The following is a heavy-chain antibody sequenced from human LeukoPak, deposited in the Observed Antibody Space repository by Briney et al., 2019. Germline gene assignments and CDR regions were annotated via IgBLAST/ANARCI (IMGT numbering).Heavy chain of an antibody. CDR3: AKDTQTYYYDSSGYYWGDFDY. Sequence: GGSLRLSXAASGFTFSSYGMHWVRQAPGKGLEWVAFIRYDGCNKYYADSVKGRFTISRDNSKNTLYLQMNSLRAEDTAVYYCAKDTQTYYYDSSGYYWGDFDYWGQGTLVTVSS. CDR2: IRYDGCNK. V-gene: IGHV3-30*02. CDR1: GFTFSSYG. D-gene: IGHD3-22*01. J-gene: IGHJ4*02.